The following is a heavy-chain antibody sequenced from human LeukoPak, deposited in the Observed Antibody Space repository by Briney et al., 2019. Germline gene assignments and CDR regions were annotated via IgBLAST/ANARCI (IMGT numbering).Heavy chain of an antibody. CDR1: GFAFGVHA. Sequence: GGSLRLSCVGSGFAFGVHAMSWVRQAPGKGPEWVATIVSGADLFYAESVKGRFTISRDDPRNTVWLQMNSLRAEDTALYYCAKDWTPHNRVYDCLDAWGQGTQVTVSS. CDR2: IVSGADL. D-gene: IGHD3-16*01. J-gene: IGHJ5*02. V-gene: IGHV3-23*01. CDR3: AKDWTPHNRVYDCLDA.